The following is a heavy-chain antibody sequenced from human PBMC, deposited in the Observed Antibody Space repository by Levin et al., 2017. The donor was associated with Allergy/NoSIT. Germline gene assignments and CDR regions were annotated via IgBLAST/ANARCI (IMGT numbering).Heavy chain of an antibody. Sequence: PSGGSLRLSCAASGFTFSDHGVHWVRQAPGRALEWVAFISYHGSSKYFADSVKGRFTISRDNSKNTMHLQMNSLRAEDTAIYYCAKDPGWERGFFDSWGQGTLVTVSS. D-gene: IGHD1-26*01. CDR3: AKDPGWERGFFDS. V-gene: IGHV3-30*18. CDR2: ISYHGSSK. CDR1: GFTFSDHG. J-gene: IGHJ4*02.